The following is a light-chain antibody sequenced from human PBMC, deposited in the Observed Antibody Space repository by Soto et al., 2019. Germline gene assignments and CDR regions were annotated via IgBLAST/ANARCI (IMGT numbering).Light chain of an antibody. CDR1: ENVKFN. CDR2: NAS. Sequence: EIVMTQSPATLSVSPWERATLSCRASENVKFNLAWYQQRPGQAPRLLFYNASTRAPSFPARFSGSGSGTDYILTISSLQSEDLAVYYCQQYYNWPLTFGQGTRLEIK. CDR3: QQYYNWPLT. J-gene: IGKJ5*01. V-gene: IGKV3-15*01.